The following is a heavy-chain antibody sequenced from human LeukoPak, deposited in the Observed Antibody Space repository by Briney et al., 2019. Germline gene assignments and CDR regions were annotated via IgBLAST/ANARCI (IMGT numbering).Heavy chain of an antibody. J-gene: IGHJ4*02. CDR1: GGSISSGGYY. CDR2: NYYSGST. D-gene: IGHD6-13*01. CDR3: ARGPGRIAAAGLYYFDY. Sequence: SETLSLTCTVSGGSISSGGYYWSWIRQHPGKGLEWIGYNYYSGSTYYNPSLKSRVTISVDTSKNQFSLKLSSVTAADTAVYYCARGPGRIAAAGLYYFDYWGQGTLVTVSS. V-gene: IGHV4-31*03.